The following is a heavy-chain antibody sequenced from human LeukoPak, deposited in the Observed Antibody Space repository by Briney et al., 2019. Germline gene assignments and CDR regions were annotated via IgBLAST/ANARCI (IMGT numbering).Heavy chain of an antibody. CDR1: GFSFSSYN. J-gene: IGHJ4*02. Sequence: GGSLRLSCAASGFSFSSYNMNWVRQAPGKGLEWVSSFTSNSGYIYYADSVKGRFTISRDNAKNPLYLEMNSLRDDDTGVYYCAREALGFDFWGQGTLVTVSS. D-gene: IGHD3-3*01. V-gene: IGHV3-21*01. CDR3: AREALGFDF. CDR2: FTSNSGYI.